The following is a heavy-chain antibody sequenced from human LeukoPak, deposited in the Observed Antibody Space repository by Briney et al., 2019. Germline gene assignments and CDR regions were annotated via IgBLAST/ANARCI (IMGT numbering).Heavy chain of an antibody. CDR1: GFTFSDSA. CDR2: IRSKANSYAT. V-gene: IGHV3-73*01. J-gene: IGHJ1*01. Sequence: GGSLKLSCAASGFTFSDSAIHWVRQASGKGLEWVGRIRSKANSYATAYAASVKGRFTISRDNSKNTLDLQMFSLRPEDTAVYYCAKEPTSYSSGWYFHHWGQGTLVTVSS. CDR3: AKEPTSYSSGWYFHH. D-gene: IGHD6-25*01.